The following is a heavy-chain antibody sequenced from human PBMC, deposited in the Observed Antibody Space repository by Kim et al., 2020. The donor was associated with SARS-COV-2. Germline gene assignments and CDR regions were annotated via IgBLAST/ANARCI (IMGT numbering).Heavy chain of an antibody. V-gene: IGHV4-4*07. Sequence: SETLSLTCTVSGGSISSYYWSWIRQPAGKGLEWIGHIYTSGSTNYNPSLKSRVTMSVDTSKSQFSLKLRSVTAADTAVYYCLGTRTYYHDSSGYFDYWGQGTLVTVSS. J-gene: IGHJ4*02. CDR1: GGSISSYY. CDR3: LGTRTYYHDSSGYFDY. D-gene: IGHD3-22*01. CDR2: IYTSGST.